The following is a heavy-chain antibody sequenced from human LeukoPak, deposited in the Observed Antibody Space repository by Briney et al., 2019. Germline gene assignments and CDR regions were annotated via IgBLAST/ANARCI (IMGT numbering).Heavy chain of an antibody. V-gene: IGHV1-18*01. CDR1: GYTFTSYG. D-gene: IGHD3-22*01. CDR3: ARILGDSSGYHYTILFGVFDI. J-gene: IGHJ3*02. Sequence: ASVKVSCKASGYTFTSYGISWVRQAPGQGLEWMGWISAYNGNTNYAQKLQGRVTITTDTSTSTAYMELRSLRSDDTAVYYCARILGDSSGYHYTILFGVFDIWGQGTMVTVSS. CDR2: ISAYNGNT.